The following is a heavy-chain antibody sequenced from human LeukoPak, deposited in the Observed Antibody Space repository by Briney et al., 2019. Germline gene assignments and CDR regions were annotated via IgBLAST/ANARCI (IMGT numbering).Heavy chain of an antibody. D-gene: IGHD3-16*01. Sequence: SETLSLTCTVSGVSVSSGSYYWSWIRQPPGKGLEWIGYIYYSGSTNYNPSLKSRVTISVDTSKNQFSLKLSSVTAADTAVYYCASTFHDAFDIWGQGTMVTVSS. J-gene: IGHJ3*02. CDR1: GVSVSSGSYY. V-gene: IGHV4-61*01. CDR2: IYYSGST. CDR3: ASTFHDAFDI.